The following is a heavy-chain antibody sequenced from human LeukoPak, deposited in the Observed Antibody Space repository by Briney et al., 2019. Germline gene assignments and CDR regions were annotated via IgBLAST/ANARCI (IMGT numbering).Heavy chain of an antibody. CDR3: ARGRAGTTRI. D-gene: IGHD1-7*01. CDR1: GFTFTNYG. V-gene: IGHV3-23*01. J-gene: IGHJ4*02. Sequence: GGSLRLSCAASGFTFTNYGMSWVRQAPGKGLEWVGGISSSGGSTLYAASVKGRFTISRDNSKNTLHVQMNSLRAEDTAVYYCARGRAGTTRIGGQGTLVTVSS. CDR2: ISSSGGST.